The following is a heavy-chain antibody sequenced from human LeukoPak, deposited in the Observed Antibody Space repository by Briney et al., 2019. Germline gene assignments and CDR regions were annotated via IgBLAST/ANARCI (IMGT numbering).Heavy chain of an antibody. Sequence: GGSLRLSCAASGFTFSSYTMNWVRQAPGKGLEWVSSISSSGSYIYYADSLKGRFTISRDNAKNSLYLQMNSLRAEDTAVYYCAREDASSWDYWGQGILVTVSS. CDR2: ISSSGSYI. CDR3: AREDASSWDY. V-gene: IGHV3-21*01. J-gene: IGHJ4*02. CDR1: GFTFSSYT. D-gene: IGHD6-13*01.